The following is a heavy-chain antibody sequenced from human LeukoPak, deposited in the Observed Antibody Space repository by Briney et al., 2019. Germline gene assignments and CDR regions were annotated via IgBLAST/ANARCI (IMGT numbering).Heavy chain of an antibody. Sequence: KTSETLSLTCTVSGGSISSSSYYWGWIRQPPGKGLEWIGSIYYSGSTYYNPSLKSRVTISVDTSKNQFSLKLSSVTAADTAVYYCAGSSTGGYYYMDVWGKGTTVTVSS. CDR2: IYYSGST. V-gene: IGHV4-39*07. CDR3: AGSSTGGYYYMDV. J-gene: IGHJ6*03. CDR1: GGSISSSSYY. D-gene: IGHD2-2*01.